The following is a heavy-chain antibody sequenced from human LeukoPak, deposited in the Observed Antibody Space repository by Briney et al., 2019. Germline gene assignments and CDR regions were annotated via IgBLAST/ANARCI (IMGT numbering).Heavy chain of an antibody. CDR2: ISSSGSTI. D-gene: IGHD5-18*01. V-gene: IGHV3-11*01. J-gene: IGHJ3*02. Sequence: GGSLRLSCAASGFTFSVYYMSWIRQAPGKGLEWVSYISSSGSTIYHADSVKGRFTISRDNAKNSLYLQMNSLRAEDTAVYYCARVWRGYSYGTDAFDIWGQGTMVTVSS. CDR1: GFTFSVYY. CDR3: ARVWRGYSYGTDAFDI.